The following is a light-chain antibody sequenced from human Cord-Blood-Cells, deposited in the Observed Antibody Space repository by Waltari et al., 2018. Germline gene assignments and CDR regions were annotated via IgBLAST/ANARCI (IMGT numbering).Light chain of an antibody. CDR2: DVS. CDR1: SSDVGGYNY. V-gene: IGLV2-14*01. CDR3: SSYTSSSTLV. Sequence: QSALTQPAPVSGSPGQSITIACTGTSSDVGGYNYVSWYHQHPGKAPKLMIYDVSKRPSGVSNRFSGSKSGNTASLTISGLQAEDEADYSCSSYTSSSTLVFGGGTKLTVL. J-gene: IGLJ3*02.